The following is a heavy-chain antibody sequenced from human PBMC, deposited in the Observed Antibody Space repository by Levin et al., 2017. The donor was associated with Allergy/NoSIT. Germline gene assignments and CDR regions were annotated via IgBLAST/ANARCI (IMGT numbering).Heavy chain of an antibody. CDR2: ISYDGSNK. Sequence: GGSLRLSCAASGFTFRSYAMHWVRQAPGKGLEWVAVISYDGSNKYYADSVKGRFTISRDNSKNTLYLQVNSLRAEDTAVYYCARAGPSGYSAYDWASRNYYFDYWGQGTLVTVSS. J-gene: IGHJ4*02. CDR3: ARAGPSGYSAYDWASRNYYFDY. CDR1: GFTFRSYA. D-gene: IGHD5-12*01. V-gene: IGHV3-30*04.